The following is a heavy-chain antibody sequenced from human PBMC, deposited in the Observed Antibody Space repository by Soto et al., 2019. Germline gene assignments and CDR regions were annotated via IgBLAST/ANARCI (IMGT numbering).Heavy chain of an antibody. CDR3: ARDNVAARLFDY. D-gene: IGHD6-6*01. J-gene: IGHJ4*02. CDR2: IYYSGST. Sequence: SETLSLTCTVSGGSISSGDYCWSWIRQPPGKGLEWIGYIYYSGSTYYNPSLKSRVTISVDTSKNQFSLKLSSVTAADTAVYYCARDNVAARLFDYWGQGTLVTSPQ. V-gene: IGHV4-30-4*01. CDR1: GGSISSGDYC.